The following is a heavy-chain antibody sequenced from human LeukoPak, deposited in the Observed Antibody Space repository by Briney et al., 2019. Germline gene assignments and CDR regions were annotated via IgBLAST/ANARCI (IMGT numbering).Heavy chain of an antibody. J-gene: IGHJ4*02. CDR3: ARVRYSDSSVLTRKRSYYFDY. CDR2: ISTGGST. CDR1: GGSISSYY. D-gene: IGHD3-22*01. V-gene: IGHV4-4*07. Sequence: PSETLSLTGTVSGGSISSYYWSWIRPPPGKGLESIVHISTGGSTNYHPSLKSRVTMSVDTSKNQFSLKLSYVTAADTAVYYCARVRYSDSSVLTRKRSYYFDYWGQGTLVTVSS.